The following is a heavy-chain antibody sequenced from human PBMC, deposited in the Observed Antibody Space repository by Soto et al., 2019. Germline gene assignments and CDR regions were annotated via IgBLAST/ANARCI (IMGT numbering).Heavy chain of an antibody. CDR3: AGGSSKTWFDP. Sequence: SETLSLTCTVSGGSIRSDGYYWSWIRQHPGKGLEWIGYIYYSGSTYYNPSLKSRVSISADTSNNQFSLKLTSVTAADTAVYYCAGGSSKTWFDPWGQGTLVTVSS. CDR2: IYYSGST. D-gene: IGHD6-6*01. J-gene: IGHJ5*02. V-gene: IGHV4-31*03. CDR1: GGSIRSDGYY.